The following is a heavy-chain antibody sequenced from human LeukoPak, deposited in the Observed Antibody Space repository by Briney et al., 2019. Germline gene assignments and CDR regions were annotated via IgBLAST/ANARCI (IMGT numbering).Heavy chain of an antibody. D-gene: IGHD2-8*01. J-gene: IGHJ6*03. Sequence: GGSLRLSCAASGFTFNSYAMSWVRQAPGKGLEWVSAISGSGGSTFYADSAKGRFTISRDNSKNTAYLQMNSLKTEDTAVYYCSLVGYCTNGVCSDYYYYYYMDVWGKGTTVTVSS. V-gene: IGHV3-23*01. CDR2: ISGSGGST. CDR1: GFTFNSYA. CDR3: SLVGYCTNGVCSDYYYYYYMDV.